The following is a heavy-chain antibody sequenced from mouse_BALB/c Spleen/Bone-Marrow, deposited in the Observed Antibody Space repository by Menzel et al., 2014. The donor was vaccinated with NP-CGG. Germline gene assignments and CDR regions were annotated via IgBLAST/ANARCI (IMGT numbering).Heavy chain of an antibody. CDR3: ARDGPYFFDY. J-gene: IGHJ2*01. V-gene: IGHV5-6-3*01. CDR1: GFTFSRYG. Sequence: VQLQQSGGGLVQPGGSLKLSCAASGFTFSRYGMSWVRQTPDKRLELVATINSNGGSTYYPDSVKGRFTISRDNAKNTLYLQMSSLKSEDTAMYYCARDGPYFFDYWAEAPLSQSPQ. CDR2: INSNGGST. D-gene: IGHD2-10*01.